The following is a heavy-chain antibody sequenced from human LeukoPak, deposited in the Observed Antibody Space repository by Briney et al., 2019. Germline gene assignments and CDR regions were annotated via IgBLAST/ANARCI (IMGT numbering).Heavy chain of an antibody. D-gene: IGHD6-13*01. Sequence: ASVKVSCKASGYTFTSYGISWVRQAPGQGLEWMGWISAYNGNTNYAQKLQGRVTMTTDTSTSTAYMELRSLRSDDTAVYYCARAEPFIAAAGTDYWGQGTLVTASS. CDR1: GYTFTSYG. V-gene: IGHV1-18*01. J-gene: IGHJ4*02. CDR3: ARAEPFIAAAGTDY. CDR2: ISAYNGNT.